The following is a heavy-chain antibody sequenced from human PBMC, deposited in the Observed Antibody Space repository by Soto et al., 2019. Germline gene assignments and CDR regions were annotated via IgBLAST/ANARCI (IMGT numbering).Heavy chain of an antibody. V-gene: IGHV4-39*01. CDR1: GGSISSSSYY. CDR2: IYYSGST. Sequence: QLQLQESGPGLVKPSETLSLTCTVSGGSISSSSYYWGWIRQPPGKGLEWIGSIYYSGSTYYNPSLKSRVTISVDTSKNQFSLKLSSVTAADTAVYYCARGGGPSTSIAARYNWFDPWGQGTLVTVSS. D-gene: IGHD6-6*01. J-gene: IGHJ5*02. CDR3: ARGGGPSTSIAARYNWFDP.